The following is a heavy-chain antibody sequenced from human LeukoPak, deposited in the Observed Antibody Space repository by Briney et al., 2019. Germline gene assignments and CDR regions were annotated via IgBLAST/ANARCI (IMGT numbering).Heavy chain of an antibody. Sequence: SETRSLTCTVSGGSISSSSYYWGWIRQPPGKGLEWIGSIYYSGSTYYNPSLKSRVTISVDTSKNQFSLKLSSVTAADTAVYYCAGYFDVLRFLEWSPRNWFDPWGQGTLVTVSS. CDR2: IYYSGST. J-gene: IGHJ5*02. V-gene: IGHV4-39*01. D-gene: IGHD3-3*01. CDR1: GGSISSSSYY. CDR3: AGYFDVLRFLEWSPRNWFDP.